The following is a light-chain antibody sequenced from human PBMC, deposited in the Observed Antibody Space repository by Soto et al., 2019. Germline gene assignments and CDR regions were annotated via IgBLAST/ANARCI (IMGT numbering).Light chain of an antibody. J-gene: IGKJ4*01. Sequence: EIALTQSQGTLSLSPLARDKVYCRPSQSVSSSYLAWYQQKPGQAPRLLLYGASTWATGIPASFSGSGSGAEFTLTISSLQSEDFAVYYCQQYNDWPFTFGGGTKVDIK. V-gene: IGKV3-15*01. CDR2: GAS. CDR1: QSVSSSY. CDR3: QQYNDWPFT.